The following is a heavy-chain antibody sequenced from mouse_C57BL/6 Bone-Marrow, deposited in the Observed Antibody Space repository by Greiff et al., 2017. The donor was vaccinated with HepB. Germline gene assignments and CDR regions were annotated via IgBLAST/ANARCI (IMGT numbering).Heavy chain of an antibody. J-gene: IGHJ3*01. V-gene: IGHV1-59*01. Sequence: VQLQQPGAELVRPGTSVKLSCKASGYTFTSYWMHWVKQRPGQGLEWIGVIDPSDSYTNYNQKFKGKATLTVDTSSSTAYMQLSSLTSEDSAVYYCARWGDCYPFAYWCQGTRVTVSA. CDR2: IDPSDSYT. CDR3: ARWGDCYPFAY. D-gene: IGHD2-3*01. CDR1: GYTFTSYW.